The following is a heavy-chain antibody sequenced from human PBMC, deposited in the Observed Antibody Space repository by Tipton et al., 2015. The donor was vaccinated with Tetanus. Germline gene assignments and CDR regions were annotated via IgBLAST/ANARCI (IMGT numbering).Heavy chain of an antibody. CDR1: NGSVSSSLYC. Sequence: TLSLTCTVSNGSVSSSLYCWAWVRQSPGRGLEWIGTIYYNGNTYYNPSLKSRVTISVDTSKNQFSLKLTSVTAADTAVYYCAGHPYASVNDWFDPWGQGTLVTVSS. V-gene: IGHV4-39*01. CDR3: AGHPYASVNDWFDP. D-gene: IGHD3-16*01. J-gene: IGHJ5*02. CDR2: IYYNGNT.